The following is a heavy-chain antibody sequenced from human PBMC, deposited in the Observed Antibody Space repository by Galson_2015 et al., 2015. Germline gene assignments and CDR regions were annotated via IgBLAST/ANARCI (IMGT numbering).Heavy chain of an antibody. V-gene: IGHV4-61*01. CDR3: ARDTRYYYGSGSSNWFDP. Sequence: ETLSLTCTVSGSSVSSGSYYWSWIRQPPGKGLEWIGYIYYSGSTNYNPSLKSRVTISVDTSKNQFSLKLSSVTAADTAVYYCARDTRYYYGSGSSNWFDPWGQGTLVTVSS. CDR1: GSSVSSGSYY. J-gene: IGHJ5*02. D-gene: IGHD3-10*01. CDR2: IYYSGST.